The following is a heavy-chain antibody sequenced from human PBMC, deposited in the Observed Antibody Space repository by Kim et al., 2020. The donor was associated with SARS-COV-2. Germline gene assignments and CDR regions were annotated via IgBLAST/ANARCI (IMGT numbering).Heavy chain of an antibody. CDR1: GFTVSSFG. CDR2: IYSVTGLT. J-gene: IGHJ4*02. Sequence: GGSLRLSCVVSGFTVSSFGMSWVRQVPGKGLEWVSHIYSVTGLTKYADSVRGRFTISRDDSKNTLFLQMNSLRAEDTALYYCAKFRDAYALDYWGQGALVTVSS. CDR3: AKFRDAYALDY. D-gene: IGHD3-16*01. V-gene: IGHV3-23*03.